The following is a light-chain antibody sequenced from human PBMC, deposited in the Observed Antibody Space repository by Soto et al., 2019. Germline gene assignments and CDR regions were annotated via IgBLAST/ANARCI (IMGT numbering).Light chain of an antibody. CDR1: QSVLFSSNNKNY. J-gene: IGKJ4*01. CDR3: QQYYSTPLT. V-gene: IGKV4-1*01. Sequence: DIVMTQSPASLAVSLGERATINCKSSQSVLFSSNNKNYLAWFQQKSGQPPKLLIYWASTRGSGVPDRFSGSGSGTDFTLTISSLQAEDGATYYCQQYYSTPLTFGGGTKVEIK. CDR2: WAS.